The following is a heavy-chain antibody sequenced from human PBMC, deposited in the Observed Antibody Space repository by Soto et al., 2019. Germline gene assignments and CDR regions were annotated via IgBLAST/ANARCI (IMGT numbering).Heavy chain of an antibody. D-gene: IGHD3-3*01. CDR1: GGSISSSSYY. J-gene: IGHJ6*02. CDR3: ARRRGYDFGAYYYYGMDV. V-gene: IGHV4-39*01. Sequence: SETLSLTCTVSGGSISSSSYYWGWIRQPPGKGLEWIGSIYYSGSTYYNPSLKSRVTISVDTSKNQFSLKLSSVTAADTAVYYCARRRGYDFGAYYYYGMDVWGQGTTVTVSS. CDR2: IYYSGST.